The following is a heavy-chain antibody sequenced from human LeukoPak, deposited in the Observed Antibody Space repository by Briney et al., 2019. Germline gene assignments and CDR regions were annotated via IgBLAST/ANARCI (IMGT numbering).Heavy chain of an antibody. CDR3: ARDLAGIVGVTAWFDP. CDR1: GYTFTSYG. D-gene: IGHD1-26*01. V-gene: IGHV1-18*01. CDR2: ISVYNGNT. J-gene: IGHJ5*02. Sequence: GASVKVSCKASGYTFTSYGISWVRQAPGQGLEWMGWISVYNGNTNYAQKFQGRVTMTTDTSTNTVYMELRSLRFDDTAVYYCARDLAGIVGVTAWFDPWGQGTLVTVSS.